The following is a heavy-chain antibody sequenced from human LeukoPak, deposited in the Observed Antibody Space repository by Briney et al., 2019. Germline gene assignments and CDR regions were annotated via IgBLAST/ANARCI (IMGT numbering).Heavy chain of an antibody. CDR2: IWYDGSNK. CDR1: GFTFSSAG. Sequence: PGRSLRLSCAVSGFTFSSAGMHWVRQAPGKGLGWVAVIWYDGSNKYYADSVKGRFTISRDNSKKPLSLHMNSLRAEDTAVYYCAKDFVWGGYPFYYFDYWGQGTLVTVSS. J-gene: IGHJ4*02. V-gene: IGHV3-33*06. CDR3: AKDFVWGGYPFYYFDY. D-gene: IGHD3-16*01.